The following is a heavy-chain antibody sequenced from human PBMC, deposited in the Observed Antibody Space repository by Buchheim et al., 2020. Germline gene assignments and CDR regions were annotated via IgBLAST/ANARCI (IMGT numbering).Heavy chain of an antibody. J-gene: IGHJ6*02. D-gene: IGHD2-15*01. CDR3: AKDRADIVVVVADGMDV. CDR1: GFTFSSYG. V-gene: IGHV3-30*18. Sequence: QVQLVESGGGVVQPGRSLRLSCAASGFTFSSYGMHWVRQAPGKGLEWVAVISYDGSNKYYADSVKGRFTISRDNSKTTLYLQMNSLRAEDTAVYYCAKDRADIVVVVADGMDVWGQGTT. CDR2: ISYDGSNK.